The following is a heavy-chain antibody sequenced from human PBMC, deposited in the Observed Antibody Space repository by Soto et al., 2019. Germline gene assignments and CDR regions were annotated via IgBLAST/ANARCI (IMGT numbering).Heavy chain of an antibody. D-gene: IGHD1-1*01. CDR2: IYYSGST. CDR3: ARDLWLRWYNWNDDY. Sequence: SETLSLTCTVSGGSISSGDYYWSWIRQPPGKGLEWIGYIYYSGSTYYNPSLKSRVTISRDNAKNSLYLQMNSLRAEDTAVYYCARDLWLRWYNWNDDYWGQGTLVTVSS. V-gene: IGHV4-30-4*01. CDR1: GGSISSGDYY. J-gene: IGHJ4*02.